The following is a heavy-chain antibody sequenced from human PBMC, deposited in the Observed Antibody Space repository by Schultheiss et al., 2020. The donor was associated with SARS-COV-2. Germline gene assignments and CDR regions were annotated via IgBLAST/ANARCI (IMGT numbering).Heavy chain of an antibody. D-gene: IGHD1-26*01. CDR1: GYTFTGYY. Sequence: ALVKVSCKASGYTFTGYYMHWVRQAPGQGLEWMGWINPNSGGTNYAQKFQGRVTMTRDTSISTAYMELSRLRSDDTAVYYCARNVGATRIMDYWGQGTLVTVSS. CDR2: INPNSGGT. CDR3: ARNVGATRIMDY. J-gene: IGHJ4*02. V-gene: IGHV1-2*02.